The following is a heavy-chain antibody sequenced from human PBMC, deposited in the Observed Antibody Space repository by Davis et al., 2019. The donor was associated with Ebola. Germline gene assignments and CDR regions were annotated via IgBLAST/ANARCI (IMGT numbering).Heavy chain of an antibody. CDR2: IYSGGST. Sequence: PGGSLRLSCAASGFTFSSYWMHWVRQAPGKGLEWVSVIYSGGSTYYADSVKGRFTISRDNSKNTLYLQMNSLRAEDTAVYYCATVAGWTGYYWYFDLWGRGTLVTVSS. V-gene: IGHV3-53*01. CDR3: ATVAGWTGYYWYFDL. J-gene: IGHJ2*01. D-gene: IGHD6-19*01. CDR1: GFTFSSYW.